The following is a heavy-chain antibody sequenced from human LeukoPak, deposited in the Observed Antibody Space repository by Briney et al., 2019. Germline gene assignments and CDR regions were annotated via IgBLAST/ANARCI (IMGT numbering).Heavy chain of an antibody. CDR3: AKDLANSWTTDY. CDR1: GFTVSSNY. Sequence: GGSLRLSCAASGFTVSSNYMSWVRQAPGKGLEWVSVIYSGGSTYYADSVKGRFTISRDNSKNTLYLQMNSLSVEDMAFYYCAKDLANSWTTDYWGQGTLVTVSS. J-gene: IGHJ4*02. V-gene: IGHV3-53*05. CDR2: IYSGGST. D-gene: IGHD1-1*01.